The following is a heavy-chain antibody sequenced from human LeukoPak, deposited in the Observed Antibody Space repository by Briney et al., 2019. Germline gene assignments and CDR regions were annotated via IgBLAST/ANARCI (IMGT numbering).Heavy chain of an antibody. J-gene: IGHJ3*02. CDR1: GFTFSSYA. CDR2: ISYDGSNK. CDR3: AREGLGSYGWTGAFDI. V-gene: IGHV3-30-3*01. D-gene: IGHD5-18*01. Sequence: PGGSLRVSCAASGFTFSSYAMHWVRQAPGKGLEWVAVISYDGSNKYYADSVKGRFTISRDNSKNTLYLQMNSLRAEDTAVHYCAREGLGSYGWTGAFDIWGQGTMVTVSS.